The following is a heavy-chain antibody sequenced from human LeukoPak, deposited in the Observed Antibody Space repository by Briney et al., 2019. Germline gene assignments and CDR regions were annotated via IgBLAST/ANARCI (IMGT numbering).Heavy chain of an antibody. V-gene: IGHV3-48*01. CDR1: GFTFSSYS. CDR3: ARESITGDRDFDY. CDR2: ICSRSNTI. D-gene: IGHD7-27*01. J-gene: IGHJ4*02. Sequence: GGSLRLSCAASGFTFSSYSMNWVRQAPGKGLEWVSYICSRSNTIYYADSVKGRLTVSRDNAKNSLYLQMNSLRADDTALYYCARESITGDRDFDYWGQETLVTVSS.